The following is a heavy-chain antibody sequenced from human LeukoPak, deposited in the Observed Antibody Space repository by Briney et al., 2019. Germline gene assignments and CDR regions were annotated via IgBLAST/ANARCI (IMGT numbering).Heavy chain of an antibody. CDR3: ARQNYYYDSSGYYAAFDI. V-gene: IGHV4-4*02. J-gene: IGHJ3*02. D-gene: IGHD3-22*01. CDR2: IYHSGST. Sequence: SETLSLTCAVSGGSISSSNWWSWVRQPPGKGLEWIGEIYHSGSTNYNPSLKSRVTISVDKSKNQFSLKLSSVTAADTAAYYCARQNYYYDSSGYYAAFDIWGQGTMVTVSS. CDR1: GGSISSSNW.